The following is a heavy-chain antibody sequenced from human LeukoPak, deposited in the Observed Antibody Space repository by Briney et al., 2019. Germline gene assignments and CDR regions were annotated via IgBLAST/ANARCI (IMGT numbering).Heavy chain of an antibody. CDR2: INPNSGGT. CDR3: ARDRASGYSSSWYWGNWFDP. Sequence: ATVKVSCKASGYTFTGYYMHWVRQAPGQGLEWMGWINPNSGGTNYAQKFQGWVTMTRDTSISTAYMELSRLRSDDTAMYYCARDRASGYSSSWYWGNWFDPWGQGTLVTVSS. D-gene: IGHD6-13*01. J-gene: IGHJ5*02. V-gene: IGHV1-2*04. CDR1: GYTFTGYY.